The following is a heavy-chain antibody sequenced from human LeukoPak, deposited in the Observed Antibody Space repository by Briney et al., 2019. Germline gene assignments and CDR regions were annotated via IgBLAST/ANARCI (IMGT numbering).Heavy chain of an antibody. V-gene: IGHV1-69*13. CDR2: IIPIFGTA. D-gene: IGHD3-3*01. Sequence: SVKVSCKASGGTFSSYAISWVRQAPGQGLEWMGGIIPIFGTANYAQKFQGRVTITADESTSAAYMELSSLRSEDTAVYYCAREGVGVWSGYYSNWFDPWGQGTLVTVSS. J-gene: IGHJ5*02. CDR1: GGTFSSYA. CDR3: AREGVGVWSGYYSNWFDP.